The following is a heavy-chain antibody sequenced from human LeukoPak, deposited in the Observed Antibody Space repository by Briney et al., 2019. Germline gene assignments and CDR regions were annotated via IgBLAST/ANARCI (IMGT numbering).Heavy chain of an antibody. CDR1: GGSISSSNW. Sequence: SETLSLTCAVSGGSISSSNWWSWVRQPPGKGLEWIGEIYRSGSTNYNPSLKSRVTISVDKSKNQFSLKLSSVTAADTAVYYCARGGATVTTRYWYFDLWGRGTLVTVSS. V-gene: IGHV4-4*02. D-gene: IGHD4-17*01. J-gene: IGHJ2*01. CDR2: IYRSGST. CDR3: ARGGATVTTRYWYFDL.